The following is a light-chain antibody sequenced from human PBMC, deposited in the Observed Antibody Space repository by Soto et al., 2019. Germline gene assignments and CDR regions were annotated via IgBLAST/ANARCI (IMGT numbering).Light chain of an antibody. Sequence: DIQMTQSPSTLSASVGDRVTITCRASQSIDNWLAWYQQKPGKAPKLLIYDASRLESGVPSRFSGSGSGTEFTLTITGLQPDDFATYYCQQLYSFPLTFGGGTKVEIK. CDR3: QQLYSFPLT. V-gene: IGKV1-5*01. CDR1: QSIDNW. CDR2: DAS. J-gene: IGKJ4*01.